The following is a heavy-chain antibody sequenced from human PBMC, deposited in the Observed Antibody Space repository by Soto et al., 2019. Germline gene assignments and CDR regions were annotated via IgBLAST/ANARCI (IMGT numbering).Heavy chain of an antibody. Sequence: PGGSLRLSCVASEFTFSSYSMNWVRQAPGKGLEWVSSISSSDTYIYYADSVKGRFTISRDNDKKSLYLQMNSLRAEDTAVYYCATNYYYSSSYRYYFNQWGQGTLVTVSS. CDR2: ISSSDTYI. CDR1: EFTFSSYS. D-gene: IGHD3-10*01. V-gene: IGHV3-21*01. CDR3: ATNYYYSSSYRYYFNQ. J-gene: IGHJ4*02.